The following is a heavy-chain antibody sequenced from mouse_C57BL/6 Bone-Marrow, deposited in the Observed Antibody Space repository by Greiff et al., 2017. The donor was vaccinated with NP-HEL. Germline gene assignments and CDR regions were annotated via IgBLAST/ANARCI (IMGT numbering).Heavy chain of an antibody. Sequence: VQLKESVAELVRPGASVKLSCTASGFNIKNTYMHWVKQRPEQGLEWIGRIDPANGNTKYAPKFQGKVTIPADNSSNTAYLHLSSLTSEDTAIYYCAREEGFITTNSFDYWGQGTTLTVSS. CDR2: IDPANGNT. J-gene: IGHJ2*01. V-gene: IGHV14-3*01. CDR1: GFNIKNTY. D-gene: IGHD1-1*01. CDR3: AREEGFITTNSFDY.